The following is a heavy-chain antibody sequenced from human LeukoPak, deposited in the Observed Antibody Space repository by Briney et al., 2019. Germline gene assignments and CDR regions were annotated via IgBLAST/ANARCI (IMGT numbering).Heavy chain of an antibody. D-gene: IGHD6-19*01. Sequence: SETLSLTCAVYGGSFSGYYWSWLRQPPGKGLEWIGEIDHSGSTNYNPSLKSRVTISVDTSKNQFSLKLSSVTAADTAVYYCARGRGLIAVAGTRDYWGQGTLVTVSS. V-gene: IGHV4-34*01. CDR1: GGSFSGYY. J-gene: IGHJ4*02. CDR2: IDHSGST. CDR3: ARGRGLIAVAGTRDY.